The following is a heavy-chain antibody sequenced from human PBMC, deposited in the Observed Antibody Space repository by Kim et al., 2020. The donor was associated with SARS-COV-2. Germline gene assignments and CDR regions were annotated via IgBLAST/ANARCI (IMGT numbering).Heavy chain of an antibody. CDR1: GFTVSSNY. CDR2: IYSGGST. D-gene: IGHD6-13*01. CDR3: ARASLKQQLGGHAFDI. V-gene: IGHV3-66*02. Sequence: GGSLRLSCAASGFTVSSNYMSWVRQAPGKGLEWVSVIYSGGSTYYADSVKGRFTISRDNSKNTLYLQMNSLRAEDTAVYYCARASLKQQLGGHAFDIWGQGTMVTVSS. J-gene: IGHJ3*02.